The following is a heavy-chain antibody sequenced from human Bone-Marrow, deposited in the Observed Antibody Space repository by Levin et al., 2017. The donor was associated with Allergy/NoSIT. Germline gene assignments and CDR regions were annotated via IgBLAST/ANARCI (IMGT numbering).Heavy chain of an antibody. CDR2: ISAYSGNT. D-gene: IGHD3-10*01. J-gene: IGHJ5*02. V-gene: IGHV1-18*01. CDR3: AKGGRGAGPNWFDP. Sequence: GESLTLSFPSSFSPFLFSFLLFFLPSPFQGLAWLGWISAYSGNTKYAQNLQDRVTMTTDTATSTAYMELRSLRSEDTAIYYCAKGGRGAGPNWFDPWGQGTLVTVSS. CDR1: FSPFLFSF.